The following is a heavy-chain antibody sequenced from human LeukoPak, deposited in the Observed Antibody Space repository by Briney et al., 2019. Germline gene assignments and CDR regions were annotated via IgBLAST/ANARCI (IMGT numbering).Heavy chain of an antibody. V-gene: IGHV3-30-3*01. Sequence: EPGGSLRLSCAASGFTFSSYAMHWVRQAPGKGLEWVAVISYDGSNKYYADSVKGRFTTSRDNSKNTLYLQMNSLRAEDTAVYYCAPARGYAYFDYWGQGTLVTVSS. D-gene: IGHD2-2*01. J-gene: IGHJ4*02. CDR2: ISYDGSNK. CDR1: GFTFSSYA. CDR3: APARGYAYFDY.